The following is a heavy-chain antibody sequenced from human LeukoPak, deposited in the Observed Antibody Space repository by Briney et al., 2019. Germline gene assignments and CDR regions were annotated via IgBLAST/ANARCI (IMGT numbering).Heavy chain of an antibody. CDR1: GFTFDDYA. J-gene: IGHJ4*02. Sequence: GGSLRLFCAASGFTFDDYAMHWVRQAPGRGLEWVSLISGDGGSTYYADSVKGRFTISRDNSKNCLYLQMNSLRTEDTALYYCAKDFYYYDSSGYFFDYWGQGTLVTVSS. V-gene: IGHV3-43*02. CDR3: AKDFYYYDSSGYFFDY. D-gene: IGHD3-22*01. CDR2: ISGDGGST.